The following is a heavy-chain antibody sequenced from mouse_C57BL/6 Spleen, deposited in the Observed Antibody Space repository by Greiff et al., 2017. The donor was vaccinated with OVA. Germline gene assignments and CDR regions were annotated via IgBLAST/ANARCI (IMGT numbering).Heavy chain of an antibody. CDR1: GYTFTSYW. J-gene: IGHJ2*01. V-gene: IGHV1-69*01. Sequence: VQLQQSGAELVMPGASVKLSCKASGYTFTSYWMHWVKQRPGQGLEWIGEIDPSDSYTNYNQKFKGKSTLTVDKSSSTAYMQLSSLTSEDSAVYYCARGREEYYFDYWGQGTTLTVSS. CDR3: ARGREEYYFDY. CDR2: IDPSDSYT.